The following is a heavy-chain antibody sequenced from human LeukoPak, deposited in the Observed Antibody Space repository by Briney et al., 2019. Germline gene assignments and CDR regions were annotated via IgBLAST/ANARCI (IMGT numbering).Heavy chain of an antibody. CDR2: TIPIFGTA. CDR1: GGTFSSYA. CDR3: VIVVVVAATQWSAFDI. D-gene: IGHD2-15*01. V-gene: IGHV1-69*13. Sequence: SVKVSCKASGGTFSSYAISWVRQAPGQGLEWMGGTIPIFGTANYAQKFQGRVTITADESTSTAYMELSSLRSEDTAVYYCVIVVVVAATQWSAFDIWGQGTMVTVSS. J-gene: IGHJ3*02.